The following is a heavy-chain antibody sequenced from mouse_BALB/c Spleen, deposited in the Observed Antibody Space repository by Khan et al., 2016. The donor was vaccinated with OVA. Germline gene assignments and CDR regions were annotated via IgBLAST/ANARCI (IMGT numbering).Heavy chain of an antibody. CDR1: GFNIKDTH. CDR2: IDPANDNS. V-gene: IGHV14-3*02. Sequence: EVQLQQSGAELVKPGASVKLSCTASGFNIKDTHMHWVKQRPEQGLEWIGRIDPANDNSKYDPRFQGKATITADTSSNTAYLHLSSLTSADTAVEYSAPAGTGDYFDYWGQGTTLTVSS. CDR3: APAGTGDYFDY. J-gene: IGHJ2*01. D-gene: IGHD4-1*01.